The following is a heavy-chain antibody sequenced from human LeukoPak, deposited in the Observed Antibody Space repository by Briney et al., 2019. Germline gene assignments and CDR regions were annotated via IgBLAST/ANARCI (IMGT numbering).Heavy chain of an antibody. CDR1: GFTFDDYA. V-gene: IGHV3-9*01. J-gene: IGHJ3*02. CDR2: ISWNSGSI. Sequence: PGGSLRLSCAASGFTFDDYAMHWVRQAPGKGLEWVSGISWNSGSIGYADSVKGRFTISRDNAKNSLYLQMNSLRAEDTALYYCAKDMRPYGDYRSHDAFDIWGQGTMVTVSS. D-gene: IGHD4-17*01. CDR3: AKDMRPYGDYRSHDAFDI.